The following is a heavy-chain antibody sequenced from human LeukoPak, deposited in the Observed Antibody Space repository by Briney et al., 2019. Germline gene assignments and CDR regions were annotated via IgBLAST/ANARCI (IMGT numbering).Heavy chain of an antibody. CDR1: GYTFTSYA. CDR3: ARWDYDSSGYALYYFDY. J-gene: IGHJ4*02. CDR2: INTNTGNP. V-gene: IGHV7-4-1*02. Sequence: ASVKVSCKASGYTFTSYAMNWVRQAPGQGLEWMGWINTNTGNPTYAQGFTGRFVFSLDTSVSTAYLQISSLKAEDTAVYYCARWDYDSSGYALYYFDYWGQGTLATVSS. D-gene: IGHD3-22*01.